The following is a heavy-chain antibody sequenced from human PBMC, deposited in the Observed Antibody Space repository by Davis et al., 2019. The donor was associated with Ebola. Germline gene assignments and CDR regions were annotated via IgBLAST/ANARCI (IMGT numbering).Heavy chain of an antibody. CDR3: VRGGRDNIMVVATIPLFEN. J-gene: IGHJ4*02. CDR2: IYSGGTT. V-gene: IGHV3-53*01. D-gene: IGHD2-15*01. Sequence: GGSLRLSCAASGFAVTSYYMSWVRQAPGKGLEWLSVIYSGGTTYYADSVKGRFTISREDAKNTLYLQMTSLRADDTAVYYCVRGGRDNIMVVATIPLFENWGPGIQVTVSS. CDR1: GFAVTSYY.